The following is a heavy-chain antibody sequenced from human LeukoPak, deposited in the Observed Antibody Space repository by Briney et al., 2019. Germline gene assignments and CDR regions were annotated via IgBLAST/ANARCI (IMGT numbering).Heavy chain of an antibody. D-gene: IGHD3-10*01. V-gene: IGHV4-59*01. J-gene: IGHJ3*02. CDR3: ARAPLLWGVGAFDI. Sequence: SETLSLTCTVSGGSISSYYWSWIRQPPGKGLEWIGYIYYSGSTNYNPSLKSRVTISVDTSKNQFSLKLSSVTAADTAVYYCARAPLLWGVGAFDIWGQGTTVTVSS. CDR2: IYYSGST. CDR1: GGSISSYY.